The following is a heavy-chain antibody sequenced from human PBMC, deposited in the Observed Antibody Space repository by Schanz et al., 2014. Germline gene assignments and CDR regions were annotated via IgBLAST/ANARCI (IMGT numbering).Heavy chain of an antibody. V-gene: IGHV1-8*02. CDR3: ARRYSSGWYEFDY. CDR2: MNPNSGNP. D-gene: IGHD6-19*01. CDR1: RSTFSSYT. Sequence: QVQLVQSGAEVKKPGSSVKVSCKASRSTFSSYTINWVRQAPGQGLEWLGWMNPNSGNPGFAQKFQGRVTMTRDTSTSTVYMYLSSLRSEDTAVYYCARRYSSGWYEFDYWGQGTLVTVSS. J-gene: IGHJ4*02.